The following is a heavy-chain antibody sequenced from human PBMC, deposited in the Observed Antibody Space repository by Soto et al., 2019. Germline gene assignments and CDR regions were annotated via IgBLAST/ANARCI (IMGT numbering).Heavy chain of an antibody. CDR1: GGTFSSYA. D-gene: IGHD5-18*01. J-gene: IGHJ4*02. V-gene: IGHV1-69*01. CDR3: ARSWDSYGSPPFDY. CDR2: IIPIFGTG. Sequence: QVQLVQSGAEVKKPGSSVKISCKASGGTFSSYAISWVRQAPGQGLEWMGGIIPIFGTGNYAQKFQGRVTITADESTSTAYMELGSLRSEDTAVYYCARSWDSYGSPPFDYWGQGTLVTVSS.